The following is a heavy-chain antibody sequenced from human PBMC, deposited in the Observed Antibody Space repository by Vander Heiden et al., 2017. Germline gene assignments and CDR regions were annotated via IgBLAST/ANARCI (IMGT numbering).Heavy chain of an antibody. V-gene: IGHV3-53*01. CDR3: ASGARGATWDY. CDR2: IYSGGTI. Sequence: EVQLVESGGGLIQPGGSLRLSCAASGFTVSSIHMSWVRQAPGKGLEWVSLIYSGGTIYYVDSVKGRFTISRDNSKNTLYLQMNSLRAEDTAGYYCASGARGATWDYWGQGTLVTVSS. J-gene: IGHJ4*02. D-gene: IGHD1-26*01. CDR1: GFTVSSIH.